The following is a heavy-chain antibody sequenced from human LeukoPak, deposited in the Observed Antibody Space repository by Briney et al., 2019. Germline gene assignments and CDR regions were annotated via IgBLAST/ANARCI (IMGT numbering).Heavy chain of an antibody. CDR2: ISSNGGST. D-gene: IGHD5-24*01. Sequence: GGSLRLSCAASGFTFSSYAMHWVRQAPGKGLAYVSAISSNGGSTYYANSVKGRFTISRDNSKNTLYLQMGSLRAEDMAVYYCARRDGYNDYWGQGTLVTVSS. J-gene: IGHJ4*02. CDR1: GFTFSSYA. CDR3: ARRDGYNDY. V-gene: IGHV3-64*01.